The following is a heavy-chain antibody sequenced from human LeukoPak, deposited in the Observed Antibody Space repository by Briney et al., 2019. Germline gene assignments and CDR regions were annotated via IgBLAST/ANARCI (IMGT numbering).Heavy chain of an antibody. D-gene: IGHD4-17*01. J-gene: IGHJ4*02. V-gene: IGHV1-46*01. CDR1: GYTFTSYY. CDR3: ARDSLYGVVDY. CDR2: INPSGGST. Sequence: GASVKVSCKTSGYTFTSYYIHWVRQAPGQGLEWMGIINPSGGSTSYAQKFRGRVTMTRDTSTSTVYTYLSSLRSEDTAVYYCARDSLYGVVDYWGQGTLVTVSS.